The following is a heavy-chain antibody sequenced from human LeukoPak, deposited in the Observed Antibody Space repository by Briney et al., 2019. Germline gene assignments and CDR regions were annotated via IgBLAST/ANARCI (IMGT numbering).Heavy chain of an antibody. D-gene: IGHD6-19*01. CDR3: AREGDGYSSGWYEGTDY. V-gene: IGHV3-53*01. CDR2: ICSGGST. CDR1: GFTVSSNY. Sequence: GGSLRLSCAASGFTVSSNYMSWVRQAPGKGLEWVSVICSGGSTYYADSVKGRFTISRDNSKNTLYLQMNSLRAEDTAVYYCAREGDGYSSGWYEGTDYWGQGTLVTVSS. J-gene: IGHJ4*02.